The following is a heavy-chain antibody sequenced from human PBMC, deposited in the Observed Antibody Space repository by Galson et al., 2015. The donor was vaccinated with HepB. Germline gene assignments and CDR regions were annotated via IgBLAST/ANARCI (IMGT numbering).Heavy chain of an antibody. Sequence: SLRLSCAASGFTFSSYGMHWVRQAPGKGLEWVAVISYDGSNKYYADSVKGRFTISRDNSKNTLYLQMNSLRAEDTAVYYCAALQGPRTYYDILTGSLPDAFDIWGQGTMVTVSS. CDR2: ISYDGSNK. J-gene: IGHJ3*02. CDR1: GFTFSSYG. CDR3: AALQGPRTYYDILTGSLPDAFDI. V-gene: IGHV3-30*03. D-gene: IGHD3-9*01.